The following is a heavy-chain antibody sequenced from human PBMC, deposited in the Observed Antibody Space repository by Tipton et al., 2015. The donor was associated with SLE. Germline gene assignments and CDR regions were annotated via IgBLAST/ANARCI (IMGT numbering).Heavy chain of an antibody. Sequence: TLSLTCAVYGGSFSGYYWSWIRQPPGKGLEWIGEINHSGSTNYNSSLKGRVTISVDTSKNQFSLKLSSVTAADTAVYYCARIITIFGVVITFNWFDPWGQGTLVTVSS. CDR1: GGSFSGYY. CDR2: INHSGST. V-gene: IGHV4-34*01. J-gene: IGHJ5*02. D-gene: IGHD3-3*01. CDR3: ARIITIFGVVITFNWFDP.